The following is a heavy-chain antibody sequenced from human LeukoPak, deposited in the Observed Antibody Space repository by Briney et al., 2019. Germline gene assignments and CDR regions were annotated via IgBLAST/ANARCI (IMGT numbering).Heavy chain of an antibody. J-gene: IGHJ4*02. CDR2: IWYDGSNK. CDR1: GFTFSSYG. CDR3: ASFTFGSSGYSSEAPSR. Sequence: QPGRSLRLSCAASGFTFSSYGMHWVRQAPGKGLEWVAVIWYDGSNKYYADSVKGRFTISRDNSKNTLYLQMNSLRAEDTAVYYCASFTFGSSGYSSEAPSRWGQGTLVTVSS. D-gene: IGHD3-22*01. V-gene: IGHV3-33*01.